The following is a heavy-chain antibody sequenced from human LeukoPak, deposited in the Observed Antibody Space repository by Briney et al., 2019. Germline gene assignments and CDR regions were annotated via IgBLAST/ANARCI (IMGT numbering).Heavy chain of an antibody. CDR1: GFTFSSNA. Sequence: GGSLRLSCAASGFTFSSNAMSWVRQAPGKGLEWVSSISGSGENTYYADPVKGRFAISRGNSKNTLYLQMKTLRAEDTAVYYCAKLASSIRPFDYWGQGILVTVSS. CDR3: AKLASSIRPFDY. D-gene: IGHD6-6*01. CDR2: ISGSGENT. J-gene: IGHJ4*02. V-gene: IGHV3-23*01.